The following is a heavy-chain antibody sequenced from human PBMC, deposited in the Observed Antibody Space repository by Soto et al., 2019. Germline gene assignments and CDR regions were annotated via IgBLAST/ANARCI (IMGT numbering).Heavy chain of an antibody. CDR2: INPGDSDI. Sequence: GESLKISCKASGYSFTTYWIAWVRQMPGKGLEWMGIINPGDSDIRYSPSFQGQVTISADNSISTAYLQLSSLKASDTAMYYCARHEQFYYYYYGMDVWGKGPALTVSS. CDR3: ARHEQFYYYYYGMDV. J-gene: IGHJ6*04. CDR1: GYSFTTYW. D-gene: IGHD4-4*01. V-gene: IGHV5-51*01.